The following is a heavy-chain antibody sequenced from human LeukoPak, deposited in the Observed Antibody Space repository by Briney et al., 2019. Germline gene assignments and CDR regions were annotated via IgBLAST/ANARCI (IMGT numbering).Heavy chain of an antibody. D-gene: IGHD1-26*01. Sequence: GGSLRLSCAASGFSVSNYNMNWVRQARGKGLEWVSFISETGTAIYYAESVKGRFTISRDIARNSVYLQMNSLRAEDTAVYYCARPRGGAYAGAFDIWGQGTMVTVSS. V-gene: IGHV3-48*01. CDR2: ISETGTAI. CDR3: ARPRGGAYAGAFDI. CDR1: GFSVSNYN. J-gene: IGHJ3*02.